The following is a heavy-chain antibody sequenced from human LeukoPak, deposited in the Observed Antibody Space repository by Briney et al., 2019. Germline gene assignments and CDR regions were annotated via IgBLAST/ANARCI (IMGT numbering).Heavy chain of an antibody. CDR3: ARGVKNGLKVAYYFDY. J-gene: IGHJ4*02. CDR2: IIPILGIA. V-gene: IGHV1-69*02. D-gene: IGHD2-8*01. Sequence: ASVKVSCKASGGTFISYTISWVGQAPGQGLEWMGRIIPILGIANYAQKFQGRVTITADKSTSTAYMELSSLRSEDTAVYYSARGVKNGLKVAYYFDYWGQGTLVTVSS. CDR1: GGTFISYT.